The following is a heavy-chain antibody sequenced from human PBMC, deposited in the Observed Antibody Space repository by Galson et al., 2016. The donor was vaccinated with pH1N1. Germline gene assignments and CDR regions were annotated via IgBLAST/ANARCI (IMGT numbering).Heavy chain of an antibody. CDR1: GVSVTSPTYY. D-gene: IGHD3-22*01. J-gene: IGHJ4*02. V-gene: IGHV4-61*02. Sequence: TLSLTCTVSGVSVTSPTYYWSWIRQPAGKGLEWIGRFNTSGSTNYKPPLNSRVTIALSASTNQFSLKLTSVTAADTAVYYCAREADASDSTGYYYKTFDYWGQGILVTVSS. CDR3: AREADASDSTGYYYKTFDY. CDR2: FNTSGST.